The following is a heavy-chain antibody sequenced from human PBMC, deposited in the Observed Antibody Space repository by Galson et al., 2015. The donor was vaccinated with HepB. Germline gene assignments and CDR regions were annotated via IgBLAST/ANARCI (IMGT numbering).Heavy chain of an antibody. J-gene: IGHJ3*02. CDR3: TRERGELLWFGESLDAFDI. Sequence: SLRLSCAASGFTFGDYAMSWVRQAPGKGLEWVGFIRSKAYGGTTEYAASVKGRFTISRDDSKSIAYLQMNSLKTEDTAVYYCTRERGELLWFGESLDAFDIWGQGTMVTVSS. D-gene: IGHD3-10*01. CDR2: IRSKAYGGTT. V-gene: IGHV3-49*04. CDR1: GFTFGDYA.